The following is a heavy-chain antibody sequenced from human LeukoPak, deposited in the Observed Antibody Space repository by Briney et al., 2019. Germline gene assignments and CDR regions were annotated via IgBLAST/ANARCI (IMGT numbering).Heavy chain of an antibody. CDR2: IIPIFGTA. V-gene: IGHV1-69*06. CDR1: GGTFSSYA. J-gene: IGHJ4*02. Sequence: GASVKVSCKASGGTFSSYAISWVRQAPGQGLEWMGRIIPIFGTANYAQTFQGRVTITADKSTSTAYMELSSLRSEDTAVYYCARDRRMGGNSYFDYWGQGTLVTVSS. D-gene: IGHD4-23*01. CDR3: ARDRRMGGNSYFDY.